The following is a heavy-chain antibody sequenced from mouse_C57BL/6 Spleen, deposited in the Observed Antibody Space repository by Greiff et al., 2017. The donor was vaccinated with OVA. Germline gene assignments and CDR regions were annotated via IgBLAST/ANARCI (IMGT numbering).Heavy chain of an antibody. J-gene: IGHJ4*01. CDR1: GFSLTSYG. D-gene: IGHD1-1*01. CDR3: ARTAGSSHYYYAMDY. CDR2: IWSGGST. Sequence: VKLVESGPGLVQPSQSLSITCTVSGFSLTSYGVHWVRQSPGKGLEWLGVIWSGGSTDYNAAFISRLSISKDNSKSQVFFKMNSLQADDTAIYYCARTAGSSHYYYAMDYWGQGTSVTVSS. V-gene: IGHV2-2*01.